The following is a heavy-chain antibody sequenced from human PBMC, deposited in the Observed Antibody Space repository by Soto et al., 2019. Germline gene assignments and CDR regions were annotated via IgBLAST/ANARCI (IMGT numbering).Heavy chain of an antibody. CDR3: ASGDYSNPYNWFDP. D-gene: IGHD4-4*01. CDR2: IIPIFGTA. V-gene: IGHV1-69*06. CDR1: GGTFSIYA. J-gene: IGHJ5*02. Sequence: SVKVSCKASGGTFSIYAISGVRQSAGQGLEWMGGIIPIFGTANYAQKFQGRVTITADKSTSTAYMELSSLRSEDTAVYYCASGDYSNPYNWFDPWGQGTLVTVSS.